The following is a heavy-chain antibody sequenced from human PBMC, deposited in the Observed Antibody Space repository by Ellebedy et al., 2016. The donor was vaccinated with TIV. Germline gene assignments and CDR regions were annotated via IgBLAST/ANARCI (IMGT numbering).Heavy chain of an antibody. CDR2: IYYSGNT. CDR1: GGSITTYY. Sequence: SETLSLXXAVSGGSITTYYWSWIRQPPGKGLEWIGYIYYSGNTNYNPSLKGRVNISVDTSKNQFSLKLSSVTAADTAVYYCASTRYRGGSYYFVYWGQGTLVTVSS. V-gene: IGHV4-59*01. J-gene: IGHJ4*02. D-gene: IGHD2-15*01. CDR3: ASTRYRGGSYYFVY.